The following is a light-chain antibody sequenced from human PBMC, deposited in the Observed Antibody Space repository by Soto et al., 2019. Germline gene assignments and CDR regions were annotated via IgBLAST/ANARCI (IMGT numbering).Light chain of an antibody. CDR1: QSVGDNS. V-gene: IGKV3-20*01. CDR3: QQYYSAPRM. CDR2: GAS. Sequence: EIVLTQSPGTLSLSPGERATLSCRASQSVGDNSLTWYQQTPGQAPRLLFYGASNRATGIPDRYSGSGSGTDFTLTISRLEPEDVAVYYCQQYYSAPRMFGQGTKVELK. J-gene: IGKJ1*01.